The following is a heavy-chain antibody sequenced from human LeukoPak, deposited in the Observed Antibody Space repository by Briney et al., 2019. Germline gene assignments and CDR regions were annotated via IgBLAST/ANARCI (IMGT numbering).Heavy chain of an antibody. CDR3: ARWGGTRQFYFDY. V-gene: IGHV4-39*01. Sequence: SETLSLTCTVSGGSISSSDYYWGWLRQPPGKGLEWIGTIFHSATSYYSGTSYFNASLKSRVTISVDTPKNQFSLKMKSVTAADTAVYYCARWGGTRQFYFDYWGQGTLATVSS. CDR1: GGSISSSDYY. D-gene: IGHD3-16*01. J-gene: IGHJ4*02. CDR2: IFHSATSYYSGTS.